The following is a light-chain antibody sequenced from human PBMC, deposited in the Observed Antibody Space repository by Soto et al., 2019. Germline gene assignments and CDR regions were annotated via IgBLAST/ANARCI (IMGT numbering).Light chain of an antibody. V-gene: IGLV2-14*01. Sequence: QSVLTEPASVSVSPAQSITISCTGTSSDVGGYNYVSWYQQHPGKAPKLMIYEVSNRPSGVSNRFSGSKSGNTASLTISGLQAEDEADYYCSSYTSSSTRVFGTGTKVT. CDR2: EVS. CDR3: SSYTSSSTRV. J-gene: IGLJ1*01. CDR1: SSDVGGYNY.